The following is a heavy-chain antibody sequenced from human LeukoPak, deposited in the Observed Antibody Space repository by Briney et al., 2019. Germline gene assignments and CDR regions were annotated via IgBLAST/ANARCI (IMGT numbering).Heavy chain of an antibody. J-gene: IGHJ4*02. CDR3: ATNSGSYSAPYFDY. D-gene: IGHD1-26*01. CDR1: GYTFTGYY. Sequence: EASVKVSCKASGYTFTGYYMHWVRQAPGQGLEWMGWINPNSGGTNYAQKFQGRVTMTEDTSTDTAYMELSSLRSEDTAVYYCATNSGSYSAPYFDYWGQGTLVTVSS. CDR2: INPNSGGT. V-gene: IGHV1-2*02.